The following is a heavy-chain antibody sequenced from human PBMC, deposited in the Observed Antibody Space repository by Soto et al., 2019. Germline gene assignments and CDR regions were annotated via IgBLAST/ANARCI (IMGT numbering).Heavy chain of an antibody. CDR1: GGSISSYY. CDR3: ARGLRLGHYYYYMDV. CDR2: IYYSGST. D-gene: IGHD5-12*01. V-gene: IGHV4-59*08. Sequence: SETLSLTCTVSGGSISSYYWSWIRQPPGKGLEWIGYIYYSGSTNYNPSLKSRVTISVDRSKNQFSLKLSSVTAADTAVYYCARGLRLGHYYYYMDVWGKGTTVTVSS. J-gene: IGHJ6*03.